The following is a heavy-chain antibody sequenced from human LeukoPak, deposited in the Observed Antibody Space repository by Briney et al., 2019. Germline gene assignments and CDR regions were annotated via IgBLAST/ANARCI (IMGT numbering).Heavy chain of an antibody. CDR3: ATRDPAEGFLQWLPDC. CDR2: INPSTGGT. CDR1: GYTFSGYY. D-gene: IGHD3-3*01. V-gene: IGHV1-2*06. Sequence: ASVKVSCATSGYTFSGYYIHWVRQAPGQGLEWMGRINPSTGGTNYAQIFQGRVSMTRDTSISTVYMELSRLRSDDTAVYYCATRDPAEGFLQWLPDCWGQGTLVTVSA. J-gene: IGHJ4*02.